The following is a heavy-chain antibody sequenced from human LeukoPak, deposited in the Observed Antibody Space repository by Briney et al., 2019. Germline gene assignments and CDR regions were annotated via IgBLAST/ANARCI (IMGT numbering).Heavy chain of an antibody. CDR2: IKSKTDGGTT. CDR1: GFTFSSYG. D-gene: IGHD7-27*01. CDR3: TTDPGWGLADWFDP. Sequence: PGGSLRLSCAASGFTFSSYGMSWVRQAPGKGLEWVGRIKSKTDGGTTDYAAPVKGRFTISRDDSKNTLYLQMNSLKTEDTAVYYCTTDPGWGLADWFDPWGQGTLVTVSS. J-gene: IGHJ5*02. V-gene: IGHV3-15*01.